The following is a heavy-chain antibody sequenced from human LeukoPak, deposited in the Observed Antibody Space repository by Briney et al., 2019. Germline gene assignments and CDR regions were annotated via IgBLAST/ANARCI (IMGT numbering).Heavy chain of an antibody. CDR1: GFTFSSYA. D-gene: IGHD3-22*01. J-gene: IGHJ4*02. CDR3: AKDINYYDSSGYYS. CDR2: ISGSGGST. Sequence: GGSLRLSCAASGFTFSSYAMSWVRQAPGKGLEWVSAISGSGGSTYYADSVKGRFTISRDNSKNMLYLQMNSLRAEDTAVYYCAKDINYYDSSGYYSWGQGTLVTVSS. V-gene: IGHV3-23*01.